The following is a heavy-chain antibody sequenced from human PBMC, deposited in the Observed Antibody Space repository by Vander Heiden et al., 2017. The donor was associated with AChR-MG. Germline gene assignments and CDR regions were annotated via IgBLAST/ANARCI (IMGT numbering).Heavy chain of an antibody. CDR1: GFTFSSYE. CDR2: ISSSGSSI. J-gene: IGHJ6*03. D-gene: IGHD1-26*01. V-gene: IGHV3-48*03. CDR3: ARIPEHVAGKYYYYMDV. Sequence: EVQLVESGGGLVQPGGSLRLSCAASGFTFSSYERNWVRRARGKGLEWVAYISSSGSSIYYTDSVKGGFTISRDNAKNSMYLQIISMRAEDTAVSYCARIPEHVAGKYYYYMDVWGQGTMVTVSS.